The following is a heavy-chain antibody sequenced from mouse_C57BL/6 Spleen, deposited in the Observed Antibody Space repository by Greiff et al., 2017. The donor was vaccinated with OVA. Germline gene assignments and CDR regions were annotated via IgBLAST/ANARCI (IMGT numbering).Heavy chain of an antibody. D-gene: IGHD1-1*01. CDR3: ARDGSSYVGFAY. V-gene: IGHV1-76*01. CDR2: INPGSGNT. J-gene: IGHJ3*01. CDR1: GYTFTDYY. Sequence: QVQLQQSGAELVRPGASVKLSCKASGYTFTDYYINWVKQRPGQGLEWIARINPGSGNTYYNEKFKGKATLTAEKSSSTAYMQLSSLTSEDSAVYFCARDGSSYVGFAYWGQGTLVTVSA.